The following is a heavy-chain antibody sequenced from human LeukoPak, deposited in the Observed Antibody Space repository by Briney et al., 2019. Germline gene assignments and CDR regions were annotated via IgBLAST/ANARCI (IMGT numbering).Heavy chain of an antibody. J-gene: IGHJ4*02. V-gene: IGHV4-31*03. CDR3: AREVGTMTVVVEYYFDY. CDR2: IYYSGST. D-gene: IGHD3-22*01. CDR1: GGSLSSGGYY. Sequence: PSETLSLTCTVSGGSLSSGGYYWSWIRQHPGKGLEWIGYIYYSGSTYYNPSLKSRVTISVDTSKNQFSLKLSSVTAADTAVYYRAREVGTMTVVVEYYFDYWGQGTLVTVSS.